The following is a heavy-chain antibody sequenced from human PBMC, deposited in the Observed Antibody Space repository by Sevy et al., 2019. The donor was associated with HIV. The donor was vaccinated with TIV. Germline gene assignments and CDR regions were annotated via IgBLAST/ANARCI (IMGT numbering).Heavy chain of an antibody. CDR3: ARNSGSYYSDGDY. D-gene: IGHD1-26*01. CDR2: ISGSGGST. V-gene: IGHV3-23*01. CDR1: GFTFSSYA. Sequence: GGSLRLSCAASGFTFSSYAMSWVRQAPGKGLEWVSAISGSGGSTYYADSVKGRFIISRDNSKNTLYLQMNSLRAEDTAVYYCARNSGSYYSDGDYWGQGTLVNVSS. J-gene: IGHJ4*02.